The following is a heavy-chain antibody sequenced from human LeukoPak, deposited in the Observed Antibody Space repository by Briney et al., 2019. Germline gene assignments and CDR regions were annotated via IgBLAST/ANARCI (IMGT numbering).Heavy chain of an antibody. CDR1: GGSFSGYY. J-gene: IGHJ6*03. D-gene: IGHD4-23*01. CDR3: ARGLMVVTPIRTRTEYYYYMDV. Sequence: SETLSLTCAVYGGSFSGYYWSWIRQPPGKGLEWIGEINHSGSANYNPSLKSRVTISVDTSKNQFSLKLSSVTAADTAVYYCARGLMVVTPIRTRTEYYYYMDVWGKGTTVTVSS. CDR2: INHSGSA. V-gene: IGHV4-34*01.